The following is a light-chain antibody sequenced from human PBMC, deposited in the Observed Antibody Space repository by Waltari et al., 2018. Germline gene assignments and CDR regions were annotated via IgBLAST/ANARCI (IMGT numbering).Light chain of an antibody. CDR1: QGITNY. Sequence: DIQMTQSPSSLSASVGDSVTIPCQASQGITNYFNWYQQKPGMAPKLLIYDATNLEPGVPARFSGAGSGTHFTLTITGLQAEDLATYYCQQYDNLPLTFGGGT. J-gene: IGKJ4*01. V-gene: IGKV1-33*01. CDR3: QQYDNLPLT. CDR2: DAT.